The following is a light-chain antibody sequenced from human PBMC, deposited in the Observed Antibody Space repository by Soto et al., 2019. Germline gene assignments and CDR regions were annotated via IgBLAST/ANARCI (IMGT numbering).Light chain of an antibody. CDR1: QSVNSN. CDR2: GAS. Sequence: IVMTQSPITISASXRQRATLSXXASQSVNSNLAWYQQKPGQAPRLLIYGASTRATGIPARFSGSGSGTEFTLTISSLQSEDFAVYYCQQYNNWSWTFGQGTKVDIK. CDR3: QQYNNWSWT. V-gene: IGKV3-15*01. J-gene: IGKJ1*01.